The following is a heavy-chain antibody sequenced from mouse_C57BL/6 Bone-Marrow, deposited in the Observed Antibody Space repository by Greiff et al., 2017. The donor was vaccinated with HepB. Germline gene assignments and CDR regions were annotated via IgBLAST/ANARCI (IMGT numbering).Heavy chain of an antibody. V-gene: IGHV1-81*01. CDR2: IYPRSGNT. CDR3: ARNNYYSNPYYFDY. D-gene: IGHD2-5*01. CDR1: GYTFTSYG. Sequence: LVESGAELARPGASVKLSCKASGYTFTSYGISWVKQRTGQGLEWIGEIYPRSGNTYYNEKFKGKATLTADKSSSTAYMELRSLTSEDSAVYFCARNNYYSNPYYFDYWGQGTTLTVSS. J-gene: IGHJ2*01.